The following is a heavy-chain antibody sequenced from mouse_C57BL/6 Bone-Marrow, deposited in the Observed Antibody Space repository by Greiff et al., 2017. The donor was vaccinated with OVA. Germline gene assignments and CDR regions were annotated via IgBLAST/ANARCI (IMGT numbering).Heavy chain of an antibody. CDR1: GYTFTSYG. J-gene: IGHJ3*01. CDR2: IYPRSGNT. CDR3: AREEFAY. Sequence: VQGVESGAELARPGASVKLSCKASGYTFTSYGISWVKQRTGQGLEWIGEIYPRSGNTYYNEKFKGKATLTADKSSSTAYMELRSLTSEDSAVYFCAREEFAYWGQGTLVTVSA. V-gene: IGHV1-81*01.